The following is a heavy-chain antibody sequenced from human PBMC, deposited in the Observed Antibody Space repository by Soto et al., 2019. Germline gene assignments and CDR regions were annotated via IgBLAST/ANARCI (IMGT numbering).Heavy chain of an antibody. Sequence: EVQLVESGGGLVKPGGSLRLSCVASGFTFSAYSMSWVRQAPGQGLEWVSSITSSSTYIYYTRSVEGRFTISRDDAKNSLHLQMNSLRAEDTAVYYCARDLLEGYGPARQPDYWGQGTLVTVSS. J-gene: IGHJ4*02. D-gene: IGHD5-18*01. V-gene: IGHV3-21*06. CDR1: GFTFSAYS. CDR2: ITSSSTYI. CDR3: ARDLLEGYGPARQPDY.